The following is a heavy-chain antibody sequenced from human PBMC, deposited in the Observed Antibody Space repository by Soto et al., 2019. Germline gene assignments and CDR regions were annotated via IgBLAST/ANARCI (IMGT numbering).Heavy chain of an antibody. CDR3: ARQSQAGYKHNWFDP. CDR2: IYYSGST. Sequence: PSETLSLTCTVSGGSISSSSYYWGWIRQPPGKGLEWIGSIYYSGSTYYNPSLKSRVTISVDTSKNHFSLKLSSVTAADTAVYYCARQSQAGYKHNWFDPWGQGTLVTVPS. V-gene: IGHV4-39*01. J-gene: IGHJ5*02. CDR1: GGSISSSSYY. D-gene: IGHD5-12*01.